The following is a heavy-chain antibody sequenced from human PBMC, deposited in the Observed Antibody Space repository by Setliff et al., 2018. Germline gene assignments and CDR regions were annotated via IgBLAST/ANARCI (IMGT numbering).Heavy chain of an antibody. CDR2: FRPSGRT. V-gene: IGHV4-38-2*01. D-gene: IGHD3-3*01. J-gene: IGHJ6*03. CDR1: GSAISSGHY. CDR3: ARVTGFFYVDA. Sequence: PSETLSLTCAVSGSAISSGHYWGWIRQPPGKGGLEWIGSFRPSGRTYYNPSLKSRVTISLDASKNQFSLRLTSVTAADTAVYYCARVTGFFYVDAWGKGTTVTVSS.